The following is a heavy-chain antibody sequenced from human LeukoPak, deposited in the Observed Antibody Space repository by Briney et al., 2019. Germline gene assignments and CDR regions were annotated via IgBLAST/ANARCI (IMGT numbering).Heavy chain of an antibody. CDR1: GFIVSGDF. Sequence: GGSLRLSCAASGFIVSGDFMSWVRQAPGKGLEWVSVIYSDGSTYYADSVKGRFTIPRDNSKNTLDLQMTGLRAEDTAVYYCARERGRGRDSPWFDYWGQGTLVTVSS. CDR2: IYSDGST. V-gene: IGHV3-53*01. CDR3: ARERGRGRDSPWFDY. D-gene: IGHD1-26*01. J-gene: IGHJ4*02.